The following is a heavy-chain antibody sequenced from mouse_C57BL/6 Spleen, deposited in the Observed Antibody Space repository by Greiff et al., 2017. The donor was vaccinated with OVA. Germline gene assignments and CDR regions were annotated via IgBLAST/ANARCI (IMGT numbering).Heavy chain of an antibody. D-gene: IGHD2-3*01. V-gene: IGHV1-69*01. CDR3: ARGWLLGGYYFDY. CDR2: IDPSDSYT. J-gene: IGHJ2*01. CDR1: GYTFTSYW. Sequence: QVQLQQPGAELVMPGASVKLSCKASGYTFTSYWMHWVKQRPGQGLEWIGEIDPSDSYTNYNQKFKGKSTLTVDKSSSTAYMQLSSLTSEDSAVYYCARGWLLGGYYFDYWGQGTTLTVSS.